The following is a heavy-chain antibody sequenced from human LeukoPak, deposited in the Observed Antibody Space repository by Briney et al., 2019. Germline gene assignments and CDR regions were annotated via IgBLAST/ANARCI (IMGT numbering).Heavy chain of an antibody. CDR3: ARGTGSYYSLGY. CDR1: GFTFSSYA. CDR2: ISGSGGGT. J-gene: IGHJ4*02. Sequence: GGSLRLSCAASGFTFSSYAMSWVRQAPGKGLEWVSAISGSGGGTYYADSVKGRFTISRDNSKNTLYLQMDSLRAEDTAMYYCARGTGSYYSLGYWGQGTLVTVSS. D-gene: IGHD1-26*01. V-gene: IGHV3-23*01.